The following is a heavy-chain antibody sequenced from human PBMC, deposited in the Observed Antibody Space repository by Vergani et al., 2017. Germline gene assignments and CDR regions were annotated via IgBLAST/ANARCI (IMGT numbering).Heavy chain of an antibody. CDR3: ARGYPPTAMDYYYGMDV. CDR1: GGTFSSYD. CDR2: MNPNSGNT. Sequence: QVQLVQSGAEVKKPGSSVKVSCKASGGTFSSYDINWVRQATGQGLEWMGWMNPNSGNTGYAQKFQGRVTMTRNTSISTAYMELSSLRSEDTAVYYCARGYPPTAMDYYYGMDVWGQGTTVTVSS. V-gene: IGHV1-8*02. D-gene: IGHD5-18*01. J-gene: IGHJ6*02.